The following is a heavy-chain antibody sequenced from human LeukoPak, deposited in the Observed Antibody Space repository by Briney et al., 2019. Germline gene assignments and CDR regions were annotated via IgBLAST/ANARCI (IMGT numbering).Heavy chain of an antibody. J-gene: IGHJ2*01. Sequence: PSGTLSLTCAVSGGSISSSNWWSWVRQPPGKGLEWIGEIYHSGSANYNPSLKSRVTLSVDKSKNQFSLKLSSVTAADTAVYYCARWSGVVGTARGWYFDLWGRGTLVTVSS. CDR1: GGSISSSNW. D-gene: IGHD1-26*01. V-gene: IGHV4-4*02. CDR2: IYHSGSA. CDR3: ARWSGVVGTARGWYFDL.